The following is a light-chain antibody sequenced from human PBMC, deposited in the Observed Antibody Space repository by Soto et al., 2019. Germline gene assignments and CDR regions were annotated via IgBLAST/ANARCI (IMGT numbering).Light chain of an antibody. V-gene: IGLV1-47*01. CDR2: GNN. Sequence: QSVLSQPPSASGTPGQRVTMSCTGSSSTIGNSDVYWYQQFPGTAPKLLISGNNQRPSGVPDRFSGSKSDTSASLVISGLRSEDEAAYYCAARDDSLTRHVVFGGGTKVTVL. CDR3: AARDDSLTRHVV. J-gene: IGLJ2*01. CDR1: SSTIGNSD.